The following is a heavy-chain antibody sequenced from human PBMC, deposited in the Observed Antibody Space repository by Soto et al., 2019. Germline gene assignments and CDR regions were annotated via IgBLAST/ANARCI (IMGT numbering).Heavy chain of an antibody. J-gene: IGHJ4*02. D-gene: IGHD2-8*01. V-gene: IGHV1-18*01. Sequence: QAQLVQSGGEVKKPGASVKVSCRASGYTFTSYGYAWVRQAPGQGLEWMGWISAYNGDTNYAQKFQCRVTLTTDTSTTTAHMELRNLGSDDTAVYYCARSGAYCTSITCLFDSFWGLGTLVTVSS. CDR2: ISAYNGDT. CDR1: GYTFTSYG. CDR3: ARSGAYCTSITCLFDSF.